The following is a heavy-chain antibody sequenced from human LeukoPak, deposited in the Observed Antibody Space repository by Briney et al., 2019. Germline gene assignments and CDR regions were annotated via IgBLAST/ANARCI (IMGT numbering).Heavy chain of an antibody. D-gene: IGHD4-17*01. J-gene: IGHJ5*02. CDR2: IKEGGSEN. Sequence: GGSLRLSCVVSGFTFSRYWMSWVRQAPGKGLEWVANIKEGGSENYYVDSVKGRFTISRDNAKNSLYPQMNSLRAGDTAVYYCASEVVGIARNGDPHDPWGQGTLVTVSS. CDR1: GFTFSRYW. CDR3: ASEVVGIARNGDPHDP. V-gene: IGHV3-7*03.